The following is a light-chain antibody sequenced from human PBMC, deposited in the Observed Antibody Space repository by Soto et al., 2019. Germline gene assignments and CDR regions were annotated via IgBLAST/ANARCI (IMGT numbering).Light chain of an antibody. J-gene: IGLJ1*01. CDR2: EVS. Sequence: QSVLTQPASVSVSTGQSITISCAGTSSDIGGYNYVSCYQQHPGKAPKVMIYEVSNRPSGVSNRFSGSKSGNTASLTISGLQAEDEADYYCSSYTSSSTLYVFGSGPKVTVL. CDR3: SSYTSSSTLYV. V-gene: IGLV2-14*01. CDR1: SSDIGGYNY.